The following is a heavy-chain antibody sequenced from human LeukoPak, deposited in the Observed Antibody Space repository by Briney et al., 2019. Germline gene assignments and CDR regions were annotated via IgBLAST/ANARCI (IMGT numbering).Heavy chain of an antibody. CDR2: INPNSGGT. D-gene: IGHD2-8*01. CDR1: GYTFTGYY. J-gene: IGHJ6*02. CDR3: ARISYAGGPPRGMDV. V-gene: IGHV1-2*02. Sequence: ASVKVSCKASGYTFTGYYMHWVRQAPGQGLEWVGWINPNSGGTNYAQKFQGRVTMTRDTSISTAYMELSRLRSDDTAVYYCARISYAGGPPRGMDVWGQGTTVTVSS.